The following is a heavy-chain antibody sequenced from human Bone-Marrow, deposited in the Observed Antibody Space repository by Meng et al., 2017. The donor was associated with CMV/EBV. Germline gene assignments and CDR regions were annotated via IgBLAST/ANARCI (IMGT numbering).Heavy chain of an antibody. J-gene: IGHJ6*02. CDR2: INWNGGST. CDR3: ARDVAAAPGGYYYYGMDV. V-gene: IGHV3-20*04. D-gene: IGHD6-13*01. Sequence: GESLKISCAASGFTFDDYGMSWVRQAPGKGLEWVSGINWNGGSTGYADSVKGRFTISRDNAKNSLYLQMNSLRAEDTAVYYCARDVAAAPGGYYYYGMDVWGQGTTVTVSS. CDR1: GFTFDDYG.